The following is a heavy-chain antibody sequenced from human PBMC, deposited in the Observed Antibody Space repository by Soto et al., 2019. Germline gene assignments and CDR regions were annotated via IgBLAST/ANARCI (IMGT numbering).Heavy chain of an antibody. CDR2: ISAYNGNT. CDR1: GYTFTSYG. Sequence: ASVKVSCKASGYTFTSYGISWVRQAPGQGLEWMGWISAYNGNTNYAQKLQGRVTMTTDTSTSTAYMELRSLRSDDTAVYYCAREQTLFRFLGWPHHGFVICGQGTMVTV. D-gene: IGHD3-3*01. CDR3: AREQTLFRFLGWPHHGFVI. J-gene: IGHJ3*02. V-gene: IGHV1-18*01.